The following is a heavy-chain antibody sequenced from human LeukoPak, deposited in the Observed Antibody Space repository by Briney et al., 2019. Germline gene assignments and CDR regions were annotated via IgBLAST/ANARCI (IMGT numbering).Heavy chain of an antibody. CDR2: IWGSGGST. Sequence: ETLSLTCAVYGGSFSGYYWSWVRQAPGKGLEWVSVIWGSGGSTFYADSVKGRFTISRDNYKNTLYVQMNSLRAEDTAVYYCAKASGYSYGHPFDYWGQGTLVTVSS. V-gene: IGHV3-23*01. J-gene: IGHJ4*02. D-gene: IGHD5-18*01. CDR3: AKASGYSYGHPFDY. CDR1: GGSFSGYY.